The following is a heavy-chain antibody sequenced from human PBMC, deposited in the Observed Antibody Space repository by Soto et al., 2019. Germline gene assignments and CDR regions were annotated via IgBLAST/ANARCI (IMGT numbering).Heavy chain of an antibody. J-gene: IGHJ4*02. V-gene: IGHV1-3*01. Sequence: ASVKVSCKVSGYTFTSYAMHWVRQAPGQRLEWMGWINAGNGNTKYSQKFQGRVTITRDTSASTAYMELSSLRSEDTAVYYCAGAYGSGSYYSLVLVYWGQGTLVTVSS. CDR3: AGAYGSGSYYSLVLVY. CDR1: GYTFTSYA. CDR2: INAGNGNT. D-gene: IGHD3-10*01.